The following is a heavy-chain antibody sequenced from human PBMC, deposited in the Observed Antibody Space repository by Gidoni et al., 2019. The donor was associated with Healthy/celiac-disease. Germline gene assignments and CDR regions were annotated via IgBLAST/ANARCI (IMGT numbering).Heavy chain of an antibody. CDR1: GFTFSNAW. D-gene: IGHD6-19*01. J-gene: IGHJ4*02. V-gene: IGHV3-15*01. CDR3: TTGGHSSGWYKGSFDY. Sequence: EVQLVESGGGLVKPGGSLRLSCAASGFTFSNAWMSWVRQAPGRGLEWVGRIKSKPDGGTTDYPAPVKGRFTISRDDSKNTLYLQMNSLKTEDTAVYFCTTGGHSSGWYKGSFDYWGQGTPVTVSS. CDR2: IKSKPDGGTT.